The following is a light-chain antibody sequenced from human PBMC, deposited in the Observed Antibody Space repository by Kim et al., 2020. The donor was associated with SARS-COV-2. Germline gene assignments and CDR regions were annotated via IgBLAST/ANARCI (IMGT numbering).Light chain of an antibody. J-gene: IGLJ3*02. V-gene: IGLV3-19*01. CDR3: NSRDSSVSQVM. CDR1: RLRRIY. Sequence: SSELTQDPAVSVALGQTVRITCQGDRLRRIYASWYQQKPGQAPVVVIYGKNNRPSGIPDRFSGSRSGNTASLIITGAQAEDEADYYCNSRDSSVSQVMFGGGTQLTVL. CDR2: GKN.